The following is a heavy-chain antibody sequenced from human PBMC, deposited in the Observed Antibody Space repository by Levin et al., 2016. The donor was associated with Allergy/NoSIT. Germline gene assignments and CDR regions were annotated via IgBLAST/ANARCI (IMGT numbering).Heavy chain of an antibody. V-gene: IGHV4-61*05. J-gene: IGHJ3*01. CDR3: ARPRMWYGGLDV. CDR2: IIHTGTT. Sequence: SETLSLTCTVSGGSISRSSYYWSWIRQPPGKGLEFVANIIHTGTTNYNPSLKSRTTISLDTSKKQFSLKLSSVTAADTAVYYCARPRMWYGGLDVWGQGTMVTVSS. CDR1: GGSISRSSYY. D-gene: IGHD1-26*01.